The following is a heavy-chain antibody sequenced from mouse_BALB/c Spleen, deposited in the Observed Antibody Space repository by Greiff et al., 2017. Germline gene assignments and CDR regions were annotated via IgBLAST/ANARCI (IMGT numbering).Heavy chain of an antibody. D-gene: IGHD1-1*01. Sequence: QVQLQESGPGLVAPSQRLSITCTVSGFSLTSYGVHWVRQPPGKGLEWLGVIWRGGSTDYNAAFMSRLSITKDNSKSKVFLKMNSLQADDTAIYYCAKNEGGSSYWYFDVWGAGTTVTVSS. CDR3: AKNEGGSSYWYFDV. V-gene: IGHV2-5*01. CDR2: IWRGGST. J-gene: IGHJ1*01. CDR1: GFSLTSYG.